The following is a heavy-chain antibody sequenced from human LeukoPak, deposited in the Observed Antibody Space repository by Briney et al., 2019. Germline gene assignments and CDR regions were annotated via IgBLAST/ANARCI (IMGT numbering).Heavy chain of an antibody. CDR1: GYTFTGYY. CDR3: ARGARSLRITMVRGVICWFDP. J-gene: IGHJ5*02. V-gene: IGHV1-2*02. D-gene: IGHD3-10*01. CDR2: INPNSGGT. Sequence: GASVKVSCKASGYTFTGYYMHWVRQAPGQGLEWMGWINPNSGGTNYAQKFQGRVTMTRDTSISTAYMELSRLRSDDTAVYYCARGARSLRITMVRGVICWFDPWGQGTLVTVSS.